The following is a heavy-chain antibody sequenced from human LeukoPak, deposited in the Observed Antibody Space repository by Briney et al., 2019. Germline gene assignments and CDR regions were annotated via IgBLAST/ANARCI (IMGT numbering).Heavy chain of an antibody. V-gene: IGHV1-69*04. CDR3: ARGRVGVLGLPSPFDY. J-gene: IGHJ4*02. D-gene: IGHD2-15*01. CDR2: IIPILGIA. CDR1: GGTFSSYA. Sequence: ASVKVSCKASGGTFSSYAISWVRQAPGQGLEWMGRIIPILGIANYAQKFQGRVTITADKSTSTAYMELSSLRSEDTAVYYCARGRVGVLGLPSPFDYWGQGTLVTVSS.